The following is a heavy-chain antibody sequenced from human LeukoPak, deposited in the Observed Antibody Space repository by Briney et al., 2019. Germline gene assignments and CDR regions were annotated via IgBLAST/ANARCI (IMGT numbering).Heavy chain of an antibody. Sequence: SETLSLTCTVSGGSIRGYYWSWIRQPPGKRLEWIAYIYNSVTTNYNPSLKSRLTISVDTSENQISLKLSSVTAADTAVYFCARQYCPTTTCYKFSLDYWGQGSLVTVSS. CDR2: IYNSVTT. J-gene: IGHJ4*02. V-gene: IGHV4-59*12. CDR3: ARQYCPTTTCYKFSLDY. D-gene: IGHD2-2*02. CDR1: GGSIRGYY.